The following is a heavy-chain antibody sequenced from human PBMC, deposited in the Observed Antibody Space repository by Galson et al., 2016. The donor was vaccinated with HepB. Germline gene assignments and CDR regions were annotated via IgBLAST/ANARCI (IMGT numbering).Heavy chain of an antibody. D-gene: IGHD5-24*01. Sequence: LSLTCTVSGGSISGYYWNWIRQSPGKGLEWIGYIHYRGSTKYNPTLKSRVTISLDTSKNQVSLTLSSVTAADTALYYCARVHMATILNGFDIWGQGTMVTVSS. CDR3: ARVHMATILNGFDI. V-gene: IGHV4-59*08. CDR1: GGSISGYY. J-gene: IGHJ3*02. CDR2: IHYRGST.